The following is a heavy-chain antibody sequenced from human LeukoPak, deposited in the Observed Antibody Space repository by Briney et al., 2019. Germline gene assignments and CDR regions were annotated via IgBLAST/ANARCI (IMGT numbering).Heavy chain of an antibody. CDR3: ARSDSSGWHWGVGVWAFDI. V-gene: IGHV3-30-3*01. J-gene: IGHJ3*02. D-gene: IGHD6-19*01. Sequence: GRSLRLSCAASGFTFSSYAMLWVRQAPGKGLEWVAVISYDGSNKYYADSVKGRFTISRDNSKNTLYLQMNSLRAEDTAVYYCARSDSSGWHWGVGVWAFDIWGQGTMVTVSS. CDR1: GFTFSSYA. CDR2: ISYDGSNK.